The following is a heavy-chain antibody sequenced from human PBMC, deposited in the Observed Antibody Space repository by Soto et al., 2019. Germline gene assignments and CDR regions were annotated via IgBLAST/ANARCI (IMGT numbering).Heavy chain of an antibody. CDR2: IKQDVSEK. CDR3: AREYAFLEWLLTENYYYYGMDV. Sequence: PGGSLRLSCAASGFTFSSYWMTWVRQAPGKGLEWVANIKQDVSEKYYVDSVKGRFTISRDNAKNSLYLQMNSLRAEDSAVYYCAREYAFLEWLLTENYYYYGMDVWGQGTRVTVSS. D-gene: IGHD3-3*02. CDR1: GFTFSSYW. J-gene: IGHJ6*02. V-gene: IGHV3-7*01.